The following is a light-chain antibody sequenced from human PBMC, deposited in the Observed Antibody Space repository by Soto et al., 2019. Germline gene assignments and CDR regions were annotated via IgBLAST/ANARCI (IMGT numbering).Light chain of an antibody. V-gene: IGKV3-15*01. Sequence: EVVMTQSPATLSVSPGERATLSCRASQNLSRNLAWYQQQPGQAPRLLIYGASTRATGIPARFSGSGSGTDFTRTISSLQSEDFAVYYCQHYDHWPHTFGQGTKLEIK. J-gene: IGKJ2*01. CDR3: QHYDHWPHT. CDR1: QNLSRN. CDR2: GAS.